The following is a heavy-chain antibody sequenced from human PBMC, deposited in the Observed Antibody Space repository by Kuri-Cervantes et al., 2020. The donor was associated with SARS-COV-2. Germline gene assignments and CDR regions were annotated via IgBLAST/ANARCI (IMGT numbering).Heavy chain of an antibody. CDR2: INHRGST. CDR1: GGSFSGYY. D-gene: IGHD3-9*01. Sequence: AESLCLSCAVYGGSFSGYYWSWIRQPPGKGLEWIGEINHRGSTNYNPYLKSRVTISGDTSKNQFSLKLSSVTAADTAVYYCARELALTGYFDYWGQGTLVTVSS. J-gene: IGHJ4*02. V-gene: IGHV4-34*01. CDR3: ARELALTGYFDY.